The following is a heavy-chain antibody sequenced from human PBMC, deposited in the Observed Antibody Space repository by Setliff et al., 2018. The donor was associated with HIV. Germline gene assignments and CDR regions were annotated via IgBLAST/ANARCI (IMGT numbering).Heavy chain of an antibody. CDR2: IYYSGNT. CDR1: GGSISGSSYF. V-gene: IGHV4-39*07. J-gene: IGHJ6*03. Sequence: SETLSLTCTVSGGSISGSSYFLAWVRQSPGKGLEWIGEIYYSGNTNYNPSLKSRVTISVDTSKNQFSLKLSSVTAADTAVYYCARGVKDIVVVPAAIQANYYYYYMDVWGKGTTVTVSS. D-gene: IGHD2-2*02. CDR3: ARGVKDIVVVPAAIQANYYYYYMDV.